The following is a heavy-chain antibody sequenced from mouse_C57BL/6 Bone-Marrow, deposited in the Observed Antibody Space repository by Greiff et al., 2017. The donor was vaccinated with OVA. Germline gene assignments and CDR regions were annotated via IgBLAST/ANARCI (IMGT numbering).Heavy chain of an antibody. V-gene: IGHV1-15*01. CDR1: GYTFTDYE. J-gene: IGHJ3*01. Sequence: QVQLQQSGAELVRPGASVTLSCKASGYTFTDYEMHWVKQTPVHGQEWIGAIDPETGGTAYNQKFKGKAILTADKSSIPYYMDLSSLTSEDSAVYYCTREGLCPWCAYWGQGTLVTVSA. CDR3: TREGLCPWCAY. CDR2: IDPETGGT. D-gene: IGHD3-3*01.